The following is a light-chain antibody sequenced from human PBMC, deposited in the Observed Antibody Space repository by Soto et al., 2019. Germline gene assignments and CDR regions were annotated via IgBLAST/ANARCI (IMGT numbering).Light chain of an antibody. J-gene: IGKJ2*01. CDR3: QHYYNYPYT. V-gene: IGKV1-5*03. CDR1: QTINSW. Sequence: DIQMTQSPSTLSASVGDRVTITCRASQTINSWLDWYQQKPGKAPKLLFDKASTLESGVTSRFSGSGSGTDFALALTSLQPDDFATYFCQHYYNYPYTFGQGTKLEI. CDR2: KAS.